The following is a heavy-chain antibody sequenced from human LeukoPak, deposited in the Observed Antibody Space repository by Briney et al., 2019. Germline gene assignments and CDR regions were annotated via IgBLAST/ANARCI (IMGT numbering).Heavy chain of an antibody. Sequence: GSLRLSCAASGFTFSSYWMHWVRQAPGKGLVWVSRVNLDGTSASYADSVKGRFTISRDNAKNSLYLQMNSLRAEDTAVYYCARLYSSGWRYFDYWGQGTLVTVSS. CDR1: GFTFSSYW. CDR2: VNLDGTSA. V-gene: IGHV3-74*01. J-gene: IGHJ4*02. CDR3: ARLYSSGWRYFDY. D-gene: IGHD6-19*01.